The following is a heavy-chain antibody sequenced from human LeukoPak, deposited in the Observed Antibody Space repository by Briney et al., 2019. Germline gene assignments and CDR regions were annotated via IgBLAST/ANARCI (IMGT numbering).Heavy chain of an antibody. CDR1: GFILSSYG. J-gene: IGHJ4*02. CDR3: AKSPSQATVTTVYRF. D-gene: IGHD4-11*01. CDR2: ISYDGGNK. V-gene: IGHV3-30*18. Sequence: GGSLRLSCAASGFILSSYGMHWVRQAPGKGLEWVAVISYDGGNKYYADSVKGRFTISRDNSKNTLYLRMNSLRAEDTAVYYCAKSPSQATVTTVYRFWGQGTLVTVSS.